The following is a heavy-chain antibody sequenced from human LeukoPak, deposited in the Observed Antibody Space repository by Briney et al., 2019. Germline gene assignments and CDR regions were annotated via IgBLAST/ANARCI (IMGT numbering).Heavy chain of an antibody. CDR2: IKTKSEDETT. CDR1: GFIFSSAW. V-gene: IGHV3-15*01. CDR3: TDAFDR. J-gene: IGHJ3*02. Sequence: GGSLRLSCEASGFIFSSAWMRWVRQAPGKGLEWVGRIKTKSEDETTDYAAPVKGRFFISRDDSKNMLYLQMNRLKIEDTAVYYCTDAFDRRGLGTVVTVSS.